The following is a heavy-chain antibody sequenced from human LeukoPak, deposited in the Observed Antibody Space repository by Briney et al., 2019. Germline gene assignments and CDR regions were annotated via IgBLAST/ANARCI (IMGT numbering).Heavy chain of an antibody. D-gene: IGHD5-18*01. CDR3: ARGPADSIQLWSNYYYYYYMDV. V-gene: IGHV4-39*07. CDR2: INHSGST. J-gene: IGHJ6*03. Sequence: PSETLSLTCTVSGGSISSSSYYWGWIRQPPGKGLEWIGEINHSGSTKYNPSLKRRFTISVDTSKKQFSLNLSSVTAADTSVYYCARGPADSIQLWSNYYYYYYMDVWGKGTTVTVSS. CDR1: GGSISSSSYY.